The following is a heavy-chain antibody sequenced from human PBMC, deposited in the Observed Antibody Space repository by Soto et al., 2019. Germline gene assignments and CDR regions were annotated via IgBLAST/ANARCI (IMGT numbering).Heavy chain of an antibody. J-gene: IGHJ4*02. Sequence: PGGSLRLSCAASGFTFSSYGMHWVRQAPGKGLEWVAVIWYDGSNKYYADSVKGRFTISRDNSKNTLYLQMNSLRAEDTAVYYCAADSSGYYFATTGGDFDYWRQRTLVTVSS. CDR3: AADSSGYYFATTGGDFDY. CDR1: GFTFSSYG. D-gene: IGHD3-22*01. V-gene: IGHV3-33*01. CDR2: IWYDGSNK.